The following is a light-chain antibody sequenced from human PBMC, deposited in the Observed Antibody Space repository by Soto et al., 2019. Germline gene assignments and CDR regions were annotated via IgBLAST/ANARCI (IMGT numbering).Light chain of an antibody. J-gene: IGKJ2*01. V-gene: IGKV3-15*01. CDR1: QGVNSY. CDR3: QQYHDWYT. Sequence: EIVLTQLPASPSVYPGERATLACRASQGVNSYLGWYQHKPGQAPRLLIYGASTRAADAPARFSGSGSGTDFTLTISSLQSEDSAIYYCQQYHDWYTFGLGTQLEIK. CDR2: GAS.